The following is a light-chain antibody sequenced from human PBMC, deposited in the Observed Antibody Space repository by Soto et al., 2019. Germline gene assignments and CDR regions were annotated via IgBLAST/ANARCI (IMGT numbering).Light chain of an antibody. CDR2: DVS. CDR3: QQRSNWPLT. Sequence: EIMLTQSPVTLSLSPGERATLSCRASQSVTSFLAWYQQKPGQAPRLLIYDVSNRATGIPARFSGSGSGTDFTLTISSLEPEDFAVYYCQQRSNWPLTFGGGTKVESK. J-gene: IGKJ4*01. V-gene: IGKV3-11*01. CDR1: QSVTSF.